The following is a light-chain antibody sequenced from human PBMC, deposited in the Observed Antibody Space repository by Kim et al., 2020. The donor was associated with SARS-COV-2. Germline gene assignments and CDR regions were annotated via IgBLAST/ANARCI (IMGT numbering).Light chain of an antibody. CDR1: QDIRNY. Sequence: DIQMTQSPPSLYASVGDRVTITCQASQDIRNYLNWYQQKPGKAPKLLIYDAYTLETGVPSRFSGSGSGTRFTFTITNLQPEDFATYYCQQYDNLPPLSFGEGTKVDIK. CDR2: DAY. J-gene: IGKJ4*01. CDR3: QQYDNLPPLS. V-gene: IGKV1-33*01.